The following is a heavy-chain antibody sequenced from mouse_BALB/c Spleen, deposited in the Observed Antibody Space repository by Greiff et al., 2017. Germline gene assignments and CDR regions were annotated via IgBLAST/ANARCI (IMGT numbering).Heavy chain of an antibody. CDR1: GYTFTSYW. V-gene: IGHV1-7*01. CDR2: INPSTGYT. D-gene: IGHD2-4*01. CDR3: ARFDYDEGYFAY. J-gene: IGHJ3*01. Sequence: VMLVESGAELAKPGASVKMSCKASGYTFTSYWMHWVKQRPGQGLEWIGYINPSTGYTEYNEKFKGKATLTADKSSSTAYMQLSSLTSDDSAVYFCARFDYDEGYFAYWGQGTMVTVSA.